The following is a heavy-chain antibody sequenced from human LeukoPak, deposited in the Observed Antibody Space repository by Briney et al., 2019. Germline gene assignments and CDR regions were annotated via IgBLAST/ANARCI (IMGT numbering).Heavy chain of an antibody. CDR3: ASHYSSGSYRYTGSFDS. CDR1: GGAFSDYY. J-gene: IGHJ4*02. Sequence: SETLSLTCAVYGGAFSDYYWSWIRQPPGKGLEWIGEINHSGTTNYSPSLKSRVSISVDTSKNQFSLKLNSVTAADAAMYYCASHYSSGSYRYTGSFDSWGQGMLVNVSS. CDR2: INHSGTT. V-gene: IGHV4-34*01. D-gene: IGHD3-16*02.